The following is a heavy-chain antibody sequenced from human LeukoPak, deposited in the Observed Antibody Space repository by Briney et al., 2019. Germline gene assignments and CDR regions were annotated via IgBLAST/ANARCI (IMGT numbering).Heavy chain of an antibody. V-gene: IGHV3-30*18. CDR2: ISYDGSNK. J-gene: IGHJ4*02. Sequence: AGGSLRLSCAASGFTFSSYGMHWVREAPGEGVEWVAVISYDGSNKYYADSVKGRFTISRDNSKNTLYLQMNSLRAEDTAVYYCAKYNRLHPEDPSYFDYWGQGTLVTVSS. D-gene: IGHD1-1*01. CDR1: GFTFSSYG. CDR3: AKYNRLHPEDPSYFDY.